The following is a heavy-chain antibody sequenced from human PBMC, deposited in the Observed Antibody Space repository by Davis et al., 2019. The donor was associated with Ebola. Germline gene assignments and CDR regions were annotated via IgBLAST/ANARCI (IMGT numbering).Heavy chain of an antibody. CDR3: ARHLPYSNYQSGSSGADC. D-gene: IGHD4-11*01. J-gene: IGHJ4*02. CDR1: GGSISSNY. V-gene: IGHV4-59*08. Sequence: PSETLSLTCTVSGGSISSNYWSWIRQPPGKGLEWIGYIYYSGSSNYNPSLKSRATILVDTSKNQFSLKLSSVTAADTAVYYCARHLPYSNYQSGSSGADCWGQGTLVTVSS. CDR2: IYYSGSS.